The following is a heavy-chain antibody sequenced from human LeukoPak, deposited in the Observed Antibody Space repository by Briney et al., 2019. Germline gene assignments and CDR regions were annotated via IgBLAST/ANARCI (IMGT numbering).Heavy chain of an antibody. CDR3: AKAGVSQLLYEGSYVYY. V-gene: IGHV3-23*01. J-gene: IGHJ4*02. Sequence: GGSLRLSCAASGFTFSSYAMSWVRQAPGKGLEWVSAISGSGGSTYYADSVKGRFTISRDNSKNTLYLQMNSLRAEDMAVYYCAKAGVSQLLYEGSYVYYWGRGSLVSVS. CDR1: GFTFSSYA. CDR2: ISGSGGST. D-gene: IGHD6-19*01.